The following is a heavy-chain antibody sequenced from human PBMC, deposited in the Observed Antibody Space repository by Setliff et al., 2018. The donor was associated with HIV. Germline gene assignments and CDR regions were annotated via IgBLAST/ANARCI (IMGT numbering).Heavy chain of an antibody. CDR1: GYTLTTYA. V-gene: IGHV7-4-1*02. CDR2: FNTETGNP. D-gene: IGHD1-26*01. J-gene: IGHJ4*02. CDR3: ARVGSYWSTFDY. Sequence: KVSCKASGYTLTTYAISWVRQAPGQGLEWMGWFNTETGNPMYAQGFRGRLVFSLDTSVSTAYLQINSLKAEDTAMYYCARVGSYWSTFDYWGQGALVTVSS.